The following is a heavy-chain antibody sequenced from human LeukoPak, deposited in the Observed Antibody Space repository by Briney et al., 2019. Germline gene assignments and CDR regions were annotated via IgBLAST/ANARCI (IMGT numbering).Heavy chain of an antibody. D-gene: IGHD6-19*01. CDR3: ARVSSGWSPRSEYFQH. CDR1: GFTFSSYA. V-gene: IGHV3-23*01. Sequence: GGSLRLSCAASGFTFSSYAMSWVRQAPGKGLEWVSAISGSGGSTYYADSVKGRFTISRDNSKNTLYLQMNSLRAEDTAVYYCARVSSGWSPRSEYFQHWGQGTLVTVSS. J-gene: IGHJ1*01. CDR2: ISGSGGST.